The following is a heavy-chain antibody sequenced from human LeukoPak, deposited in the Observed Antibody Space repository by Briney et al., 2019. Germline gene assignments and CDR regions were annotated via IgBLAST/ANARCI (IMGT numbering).Heavy chain of an antibody. J-gene: IGHJ4*02. CDR2: IYYSGST. Sequence: SETLSLTCTVSGVSISSYYWSWIRQPPGKGLEWIGYIYYSGSTNYNPSLKSRVTISVDTSKNQFSLKLSSVTAADTAVYYCARGRITIFGVVTTPLDYWGQGTLVTVSS. V-gene: IGHV4-59*01. CDR1: GVSISSYY. D-gene: IGHD3-3*01. CDR3: ARGRITIFGVVTTPLDY.